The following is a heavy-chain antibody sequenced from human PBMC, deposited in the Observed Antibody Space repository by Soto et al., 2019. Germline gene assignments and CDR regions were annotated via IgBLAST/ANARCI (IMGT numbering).Heavy chain of an antibody. CDR2: ISAYNGNT. V-gene: IGHV1-18*01. CDR1: GYTFTSYG. J-gene: IGHJ6*02. CDR3: ARRPPVAAAGSYYYYGMDV. D-gene: IGHD6-13*01. Sequence: GASVKVSCKASGYTFTSYGISWVRQAPGQGLEWMGWISAYNGNTNYAQKLQGRVTMTTDTSTSTAYMELRSLRSDDTAVYYCARRPPVAAAGSYYYYGMDVWGQGTTVTVSS.